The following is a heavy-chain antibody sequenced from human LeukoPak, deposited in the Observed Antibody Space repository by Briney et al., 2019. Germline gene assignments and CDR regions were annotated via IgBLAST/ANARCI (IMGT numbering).Heavy chain of an antibody. CDR3: AREVWGPEF. D-gene: IGHD1-14*01. Sequence: GDSLRLSCAASGFTFTKYWMTWVRQAPGKGLEWVGNIKQDGSDKNYMDSVKGRFTISRDNTKNSVYLQMSGLRAEDTAVYYCAREVWGPEFWGQGTLVTVSS. V-gene: IGHV3-7*01. J-gene: IGHJ4*02. CDR2: IKQDGSDK. CDR1: GFTFTKYW.